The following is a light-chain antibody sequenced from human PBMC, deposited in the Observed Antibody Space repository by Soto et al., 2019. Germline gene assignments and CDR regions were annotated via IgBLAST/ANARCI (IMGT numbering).Light chain of an antibody. J-gene: IGKJ3*01. CDR3: QHYYCTSFP. CDR1: QSVLYSSNNKNY. Sequence: DAVASLLEERATINCKSSQSVLYSSNNKNYLAWYQQKAGQPPKLLIYWASTRESGVPDRFSGSGSGTDFTLTIISLQAEDVAIYWCQHYYCTSFPFGP. V-gene: IGKV4-1*01. CDR2: WAS.